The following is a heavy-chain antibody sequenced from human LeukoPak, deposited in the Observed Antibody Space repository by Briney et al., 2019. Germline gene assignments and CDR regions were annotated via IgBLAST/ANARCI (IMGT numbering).Heavy chain of an antibody. J-gene: IGHJ4*02. CDR1: GGSISSSSYY. CDR2: IYYSGST. V-gene: IGHV4-39*07. CDR3: ARGQRGQYYFDY. D-gene: IGHD3-16*01. Sequence: SETLSLTCTVSGGSISSSSYYWGWIRQPPGKGLEWIGSIYYSGSTYYNPSLKSRVTISVDTSKNQFSLKLSSVTAADTAVYYCARGQRGQYYFDYWGQGTLVTVSS.